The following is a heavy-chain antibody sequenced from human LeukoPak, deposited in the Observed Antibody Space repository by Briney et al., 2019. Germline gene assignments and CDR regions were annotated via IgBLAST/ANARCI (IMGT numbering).Heavy chain of an antibody. CDR2: IYTTGNT. J-gene: IGHJ4*02. CDR1: PGSINSYY. Sequence: SETLSLTCTVSPGSINSYYWGWVRQPAGRGLEWIGRIYTTGNTNYNPSLKSRLTMSVDTSKRQFSLNLRSVTAADTAIYYCARQGYTASHYFLDYWSQGTLVTVSS. CDR3: ARQGYTASHYFLDY. D-gene: IGHD3-16*02. V-gene: IGHV4-4*07.